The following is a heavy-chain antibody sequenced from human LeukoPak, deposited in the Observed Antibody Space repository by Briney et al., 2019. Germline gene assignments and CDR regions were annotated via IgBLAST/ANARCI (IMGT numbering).Heavy chain of an antibody. V-gene: IGHV3-23*01. J-gene: IGHJ4*02. CDR1: GFTFSSYG. CDR3: AKETYNYGANSFDY. D-gene: IGHD4/OR15-4a*01. CDR2: ISGSGGSP. Sequence: GGSLRLSCAASGFTFSSYGMNWVRQAPGKGLEWVSAISGSGGSPYYADSVKGRFTISRDNSKNTLYLQMNSLRPEDTAVYFCAKETYNYGANSFDYWGQGTLVTVSS.